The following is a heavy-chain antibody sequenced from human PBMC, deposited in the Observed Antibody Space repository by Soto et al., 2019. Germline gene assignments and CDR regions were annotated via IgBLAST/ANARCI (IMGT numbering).Heavy chain of an antibody. Sequence: VQLQESGPGLVEPSQTLSLTCTVSGGSISSGAYYWSWIRQHPGKGLAWIGYMYYSGSTYYNPSLKSRVTMSVDTSKNQLTLNLSAVTAADTAGYYCASIGGATLSRTGPPSLYYKYGMDVWGQGTTVTVSS. D-gene: IGHD5-12*01. J-gene: IGHJ6*02. CDR3: ASIGGATLSRTGPPSLYYKYGMDV. V-gene: IGHV4-31*03. CDR1: GGSISSGAYY. CDR2: MYYSGST.